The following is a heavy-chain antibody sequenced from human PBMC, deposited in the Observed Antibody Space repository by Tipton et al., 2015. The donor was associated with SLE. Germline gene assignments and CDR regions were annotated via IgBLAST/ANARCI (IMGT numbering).Heavy chain of an antibody. J-gene: IGHJ4*02. Sequence: QVQLVQSGAEVKKPGASVKVSCKASGYTFTTFDINWVRQASGQGLEWMGWMNPNSGNTGYAQKFQGRVTMTRNTSISTAYMDLSILRLDDTATYYCARAYGDYAFLNWGRGTLVTVSS. CDR3: ARAYGDYAFLN. V-gene: IGHV1-8*01. D-gene: IGHD4-17*01. CDR1: GYTFTTFD. CDR2: MNPNSGNT.